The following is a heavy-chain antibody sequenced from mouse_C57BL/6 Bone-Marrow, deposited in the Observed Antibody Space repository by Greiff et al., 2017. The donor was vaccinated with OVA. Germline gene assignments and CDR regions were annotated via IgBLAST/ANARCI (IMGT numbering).Heavy chain of an antibody. CDR2: ISSGGSYT. J-gene: IGHJ2*01. D-gene: IGHD1-1*01. V-gene: IGHV5-6*01. CDR1: GFTFSSCG. Sequence: EVMLVESGGDLVKPGGSLKLSCAASGFTFSSCGMSWVRQTPDKRLEWVATISSGGSYTYYPDSVKGRFTISRDNAKNTLYLQMSSLKSEDTAMYYCARHGDYGSFFDYWGQGTTLTVSS. CDR3: ARHGDYGSFFDY.